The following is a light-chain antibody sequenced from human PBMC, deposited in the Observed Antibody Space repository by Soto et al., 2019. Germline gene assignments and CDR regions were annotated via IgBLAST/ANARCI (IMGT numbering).Light chain of an antibody. CDR2: GAS. J-gene: IGKJ4*01. V-gene: IGKV1-39*01. Sequence: DIQMTQSPSSLSASVGDRVAITCRATQSISDYLNWYQQKPGRALKLLIYGASNLQSGVPSRFSGSGSGTDFTLTISGVQPEDFATYYCQQSFSTPLSFGGGTKVDIK. CDR1: QSISDY. CDR3: QQSFSTPLS.